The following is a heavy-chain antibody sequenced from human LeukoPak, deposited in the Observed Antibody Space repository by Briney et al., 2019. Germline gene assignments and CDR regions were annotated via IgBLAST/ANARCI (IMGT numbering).Heavy chain of an antibody. J-gene: IGHJ4*02. CDR1: GFTFSSYS. Sequence: GSLRLSCAASGFTFSSYSMNWVRQAPGKGLEWIGFIYYSGSAYYNPSLKSRVSISVDTSKNQFSLTLNSVTAADTAVYYCARGSDYFDYWGQGTLVTVSS. V-gene: IGHV4-59*06. CDR3: ARGSDYFDY. D-gene: IGHD2-15*01. CDR2: IYYSGSA.